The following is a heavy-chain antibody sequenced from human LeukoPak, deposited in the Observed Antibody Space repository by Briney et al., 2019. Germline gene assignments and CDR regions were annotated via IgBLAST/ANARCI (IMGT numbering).Heavy chain of an antibody. CDR1: GASINGYF. CDR2: VSHTGAT. D-gene: IGHD1-26*01. CDR3: ARDRRGSFYTFDL. Sequence: SETLSLTCSVSGASINGYFWSWVRQTPEKGLEWIGYVSHTGATTSNPTLKSRVSITIDTSKSQISLTMTSVTAADSALYYCARDRRGSFYTFDLWGPVTTVSVS. V-gene: IGHV4-59*01. J-gene: IGHJ6*02.